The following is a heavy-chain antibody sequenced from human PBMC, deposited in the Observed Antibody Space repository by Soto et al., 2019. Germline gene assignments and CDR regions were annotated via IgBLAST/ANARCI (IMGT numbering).Heavy chain of an antibody. CDR1: GFSFSTHT. V-gene: IGHV3-23*01. CDR2: LTSGGDDE. J-gene: IGHJ4*02. CDR3: AKGLDRASLDY. Sequence: EVQLLESGGTLVQPGGSLRLSCVASGFSFSTHTMNWVRQAPGKGLEWVSRLTSGGDDESYADSIRGRFTISRDNSKSTLYLRMNSLRAEDTAIYYCAKGLDRASLDYWGQGAQVNVSS. D-gene: IGHD1-1*01.